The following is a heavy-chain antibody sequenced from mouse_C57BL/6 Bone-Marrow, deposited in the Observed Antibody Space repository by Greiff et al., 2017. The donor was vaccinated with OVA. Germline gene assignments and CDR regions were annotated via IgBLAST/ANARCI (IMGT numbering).Heavy chain of an antibody. CDR3: AREGYYYGSSSFDY. V-gene: IGHV5-4*01. CDR1: GFTFSSYA. J-gene: IGHJ2*01. D-gene: IGHD1-1*01. CDR2: ISDGGSYT. Sequence: EVMLVESGGGLVKPGGSLKLSCAASGFTFSSYAMSWVRQTPEKRLEWVATISDGGSYTYYPDNVKGRFTISRDNAKNNLYLQMSHLKSEDTAMYYCAREGYYYGSSSFDYWGQGTTLTVSS.